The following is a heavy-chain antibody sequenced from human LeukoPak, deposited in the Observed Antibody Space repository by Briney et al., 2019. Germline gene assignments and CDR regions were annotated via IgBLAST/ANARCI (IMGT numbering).Heavy chain of an antibody. Sequence: ASVKVSCKASGYTFTSYGISWVRQAPGQGLEWMGWISAYNGNTNYAQKLQGRVTMTTDTSTSTAYVELRSLRSDDTAVYYCARDHVGYYDILTGYYDWGQGTLVTVSS. D-gene: IGHD3-9*01. CDR3: ARDHVGYYDILTGYYD. J-gene: IGHJ4*02. V-gene: IGHV1-18*01. CDR2: ISAYNGNT. CDR1: GYTFTSYG.